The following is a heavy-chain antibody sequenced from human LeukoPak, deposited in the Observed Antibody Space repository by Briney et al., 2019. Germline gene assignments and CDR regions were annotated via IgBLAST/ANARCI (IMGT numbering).Heavy chain of an antibody. V-gene: IGHV3-74*03. J-gene: IGHJ4*02. CDR1: GFTFSSYW. CDR3: ARGGITVTLFDY. D-gene: IGHD3-22*01. Sequence: GGSLRLSCAASGFTFSSYWMHWVRQAPGKGLVWVSRINSDGSSTTYADSVKGRFTISRDNAKNTLYLQMDSLRAEDTAVYYCARGGITVTLFDYWGQGTLVTVSS. CDR2: INSDGSST.